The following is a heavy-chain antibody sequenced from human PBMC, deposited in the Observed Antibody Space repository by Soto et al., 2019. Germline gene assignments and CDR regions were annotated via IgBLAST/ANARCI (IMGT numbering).Heavy chain of an antibody. CDR1: QFTFSNYG. V-gene: IGHV3-33*01. D-gene: IGHD5-12*01. CDR2: IWNDGSSR. J-gene: IGHJ4*02. CDR3: ARPDIVAAIGGALDC. Sequence: QVQLVESGGGVVQPGRSLRLSCEASQFTFSNYGMHWVRQAPGKGLEWVAVIWNDGSSRYYAGSVKGRFTISRDNSKNTLFLQMNNLRAEDTAVYYCARPDIVAAIGGALDCWGQGTLVTVSS.